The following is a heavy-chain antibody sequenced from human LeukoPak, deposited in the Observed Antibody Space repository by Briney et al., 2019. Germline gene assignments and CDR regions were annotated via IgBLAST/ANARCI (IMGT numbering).Heavy chain of an antibody. J-gene: IGHJ4*02. CDR2: INEDGSKK. D-gene: IGHD2-21*01. CDR3: ASDRDFRLHY. V-gene: IGHV3-7*03. CDR1: GFTFGKYW. Sequence: GGSLRLSCVASGFTFGKYWMSWVRQAPGKGLEWVANINEDGSKKHYLDSVEGRFTISRDNAKNSLYLQMNSLRAEDTAVFYCASDRDFRLHYWGQGTLVTVSS.